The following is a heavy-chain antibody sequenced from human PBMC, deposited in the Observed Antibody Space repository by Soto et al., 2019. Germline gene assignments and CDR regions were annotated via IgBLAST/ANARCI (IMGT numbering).Heavy chain of an antibody. J-gene: IGHJ6*02. D-gene: IGHD2-21*02. CDR3: ARDFGCGGGDCYSIRFSELFGMDV. V-gene: IGHV4-34*01. CDR1: GGPFSGYY. CDR2: INHSGST. Sequence: ASETLSLTCAVYGGPFSGYYWSWIRQPPGKGLEWIGEINHSGSTNYNPSLKSRVTISVDTSKNQFSLKLRSVTAADTAVYYCARDFGCGGGDCYSIRFSELFGMDVWGQGTTVTVSS.